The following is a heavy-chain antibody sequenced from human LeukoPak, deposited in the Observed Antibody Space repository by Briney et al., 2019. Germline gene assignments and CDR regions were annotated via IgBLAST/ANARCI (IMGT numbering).Heavy chain of an antibody. CDR3: ARGGGNYYFFSDRGRLDP. V-gene: IGHV4-34*01. Sequence: SETLSLTCEVNNGSFSGYYWTPIRQSPGKGLEWIGEVSHSGTTNYNPSLKSRLTVSIDESKNTLSLTLTSVTAAATAVYFCARGGGNYYFFSDRGRLDPWGQGTLVTVSS. CDR2: VSHSGTT. J-gene: IGHJ5*02. CDR1: NGSFSGYY. D-gene: IGHD3-22*01.